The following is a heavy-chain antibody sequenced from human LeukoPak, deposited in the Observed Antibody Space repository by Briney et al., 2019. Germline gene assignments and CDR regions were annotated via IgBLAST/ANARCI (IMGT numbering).Heavy chain of an antibody. J-gene: IGHJ5*02. CDR1: GYIFTTYW. V-gene: IGHV5-51*01. CDR2: IYPDDSDS. CDR3: VRQRGSSVTIIHFDP. D-gene: IGHD4-17*01. Sequence: PGASLKISWETSGYIFTTYWNGWVRQIPGTGLEWGGAIYPDDSDSRYSPSFQGQVVISADSSIRTAYLQWNSLKTSDTAMYYCVRQRGSSVTIIHFDPWGQGTLVTVSS.